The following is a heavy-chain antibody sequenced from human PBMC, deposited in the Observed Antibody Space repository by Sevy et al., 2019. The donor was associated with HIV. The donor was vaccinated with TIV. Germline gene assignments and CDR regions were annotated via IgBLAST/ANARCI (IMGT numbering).Heavy chain of an antibody. CDR2: IYTSGST. D-gene: IGHD2-2*01. Sequence: SETLSLTCTVSGGSISSYYWSWILQPAGKVLEWIGRIYTSGSTNYNPSLKSRVTMSVDTSKNQFSLKLSSVTAADTAVYDCARDLLVVVVPAAVRNRDYYGMDVWGQGTTVTVSS. V-gene: IGHV4-4*07. CDR3: ARDLLVVVVPAAVRNRDYYGMDV. CDR1: GGSISSYY. J-gene: IGHJ6*02.